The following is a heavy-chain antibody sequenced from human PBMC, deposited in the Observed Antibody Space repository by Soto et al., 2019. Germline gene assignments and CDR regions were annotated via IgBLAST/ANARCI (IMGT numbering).Heavy chain of an antibody. CDR2: ISAGEGST. J-gene: IGHJ4*02. D-gene: IGHD6-19*01. V-gene: IGHV3-23*01. CDR1: GFTFSSYG. Sequence: EVQLLGSGGGLVQPGGSLRLSCAASGFTFSSYGMSWVRQAPGKGLEWVSAISAGEGSTYYTDSVKGRFTISRDNSMNTLYLQMNSLRAEDTATYYWARLVPGTWFGDYWGQGTLVSVSS. CDR3: ARLVPGTWFGDY.